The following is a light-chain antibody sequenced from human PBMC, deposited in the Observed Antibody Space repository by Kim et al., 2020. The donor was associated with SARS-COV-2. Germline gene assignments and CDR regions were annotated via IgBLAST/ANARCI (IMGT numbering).Light chain of an antibody. V-gene: IGLV7-46*01. J-gene: IGLJ3*02. CDR3: SLFYSGSWV. Sequence: PXGTVTLPCDSSMGTVTSGHFPYWFQQKPGQAPRTLIYDTGNKHSWTPARFSGSLLGGKAALTLSGAQPEDEAEYYCSLFYSGSWVFGGGTKLTVL. CDR1: MGTVTSGHF. CDR2: DTG.